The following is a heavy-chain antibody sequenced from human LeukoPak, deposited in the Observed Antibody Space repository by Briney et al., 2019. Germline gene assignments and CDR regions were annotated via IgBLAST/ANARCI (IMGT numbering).Heavy chain of an antibody. CDR3: ERDYCSSTSCLFDY. V-gene: IGHV1-2*06. CDR1: GYTFTGYH. Sequence: ASVKVSFKASGYTFTGYHIHWVRQAPGQGLEWMGRINPNSGDTNYAQKFQGRVTMTRDTSISTAYMELSRLRSDDTAVYYCERDYCSSTSCLFDYWGRGTLVTVSS. CDR2: INPNSGDT. J-gene: IGHJ4*02. D-gene: IGHD2-2*01.